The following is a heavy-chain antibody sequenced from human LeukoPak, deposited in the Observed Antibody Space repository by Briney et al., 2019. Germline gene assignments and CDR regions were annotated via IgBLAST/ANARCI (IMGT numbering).Heavy chain of an antibody. D-gene: IGHD6-6*01. V-gene: IGHV1-24*01. CDR3: ARSSKRRAARGGAYYFDY. CDR2: FDPEDGET. CDR1: GYTLTELS. Sequence: EASVKVSCTVSGYTLTELSMHWVRQAPGKGLEWMGGFDPEDGETIYAQKFQGRVTMTRNTSISTAYMELSSLRSEDTAVCYCARSSKRRAARGGAYYFDYWGQGTLVTVSS. J-gene: IGHJ4*02.